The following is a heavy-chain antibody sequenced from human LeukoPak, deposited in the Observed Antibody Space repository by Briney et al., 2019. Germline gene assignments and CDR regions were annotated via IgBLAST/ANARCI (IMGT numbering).Heavy chain of an antibody. CDR3: STFSAGGYDY. J-gene: IGHJ4*02. Sequence: GGSLRLSCAASGFTFSGSAMHWIRQASGKGLEWVGRIRSKANSYATAYAASVKGRFTISRDDSKNTAYLQMNSLKTEDTAVYYCSTFSAGGYDYWGQGTLVTVSS. D-gene: IGHD2-15*01. CDR1: GFTFSGSA. V-gene: IGHV3-73*01. CDR2: IRSKANSYAT.